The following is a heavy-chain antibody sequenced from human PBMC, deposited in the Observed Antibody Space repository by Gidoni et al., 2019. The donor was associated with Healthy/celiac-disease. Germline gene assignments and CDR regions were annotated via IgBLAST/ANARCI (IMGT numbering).Heavy chain of an antibody. CDR3: ARHYYDSSGYGDY. J-gene: IGHJ4*02. Sequence: EVQLVQSGAEVKKPGESRKISWKGAGYSFTSYWIGWVRQLPGKGLDWMGISYHVDSATRYSPSFQGQVTISADQSISTAYLQWSSLKASDTAMYYCARHYYDSSGYGDYWGQGTLVTVSS. D-gene: IGHD3-22*01. CDR2: SYHVDSAT. CDR1: GYSFTSYW. V-gene: IGHV5-51*01.